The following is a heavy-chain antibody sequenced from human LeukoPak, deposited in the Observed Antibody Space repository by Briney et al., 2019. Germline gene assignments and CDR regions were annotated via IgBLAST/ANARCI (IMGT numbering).Heavy chain of an antibody. CDR2: IIPIFGTA. CDR3: ARKGSYCGGGSCYDGYFDY. J-gene: IGHJ4*02. V-gene: IGHV1-69*05. Sequence: GASVTVSCKASGGTFSSYAISWVRQAPGQGLEWMGGIIPIFGTANYAQKFQGRVTITTDESTSTAYMELSSLRSDDTAVYYCARKGSYCGGGSCYDGYFDYWGQGTLVTVSS. D-gene: IGHD2-15*01. CDR1: GGTFSSYA.